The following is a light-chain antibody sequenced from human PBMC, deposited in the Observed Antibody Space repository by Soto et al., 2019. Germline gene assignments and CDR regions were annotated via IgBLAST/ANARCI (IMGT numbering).Light chain of an antibody. J-gene: IGLJ2*01. CDR3: AAWDDSLSVL. V-gene: IGLV1-47*01. CDR2: RNN. Sequence: QSVLTQPPSASGTPGQRVTISCSGSRSNIGSNYVYWYQQLPGTAPKLLFYRNNQRPSGVPDRFSGSKSGTSASLAISGLRSEDEADYYCAAWDDSLSVLFGGGTKLTVL. CDR1: RSNIGSNY.